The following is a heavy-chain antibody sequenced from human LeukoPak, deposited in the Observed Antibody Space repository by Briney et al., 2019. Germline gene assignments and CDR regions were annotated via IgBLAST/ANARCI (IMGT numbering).Heavy chain of an antibody. CDR3: ARRATMLAGGYFDY. Sequence: SETLSLTCTVSGVSISSSSFSWGWLRQPPGKGLEWIGSISYSGSTSYNPSLKSRFTISIDTSKNQFSLRLSSVTAADTAVYYCARRATMLAGGYFDYWGQGTLVSVSS. D-gene: IGHD5-12*01. V-gene: IGHV4-39*07. CDR1: GVSISSSSFS. J-gene: IGHJ4*02. CDR2: ISYSGST.